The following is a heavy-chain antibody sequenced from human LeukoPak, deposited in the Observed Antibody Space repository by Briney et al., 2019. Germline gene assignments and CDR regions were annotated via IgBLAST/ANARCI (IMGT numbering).Heavy chain of an antibody. J-gene: IGHJ5*02. CDR1: GYTFTGYY. D-gene: IGHD3-10*01. Sequence: GASVKVSCKASGYTFTGYYMHWARQAPGQGLEWMGWINPNSGGTNYAQKFQGRVTMTRDTSISTAYMELSRLRSDDTAVYYCARGRNIRITMVRGVISWFDPWGQGTPVTVSS. V-gene: IGHV1-2*02. CDR2: INPNSGGT. CDR3: ARGRNIRITMVRGVISWFDP.